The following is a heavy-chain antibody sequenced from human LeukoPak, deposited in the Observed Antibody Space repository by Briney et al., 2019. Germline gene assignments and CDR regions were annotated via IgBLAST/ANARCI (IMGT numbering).Heavy chain of an antibody. J-gene: IGHJ4*02. CDR2: LGGSGIST. D-gene: IGHD3/OR15-3a*01. CDR3: AKRTGDYFDY. V-gene: IGHV3-23*01. Sequence: GGSLRLSCAASGFTFSNYAMSWVRQAPGKGLEWVSALGGSGISTCYADSVKGRFTISRDNSRNTLYLQMNSLRAEDTAVYYCAKRTGDYFDYWGQGTLVIVA. CDR1: GFTFSNYA.